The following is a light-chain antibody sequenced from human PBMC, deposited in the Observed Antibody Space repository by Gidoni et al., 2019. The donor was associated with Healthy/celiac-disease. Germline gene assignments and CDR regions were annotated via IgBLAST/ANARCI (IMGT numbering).Light chain of an antibody. CDR2: DAS. J-gene: IGKJ5*01. V-gene: IGKV3-11*01. Sequence: EIVLTQSPATLSLSPGERATLSCRASQRVSSYLAWYQQQPGQAPRLLIYDASNRATGIPARFSGSGSGTAFTLTISSLEPEDFAVYYGQQRSNWPPITFGQGTRLEIK. CDR1: QRVSSY. CDR3: QQRSNWPPIT.